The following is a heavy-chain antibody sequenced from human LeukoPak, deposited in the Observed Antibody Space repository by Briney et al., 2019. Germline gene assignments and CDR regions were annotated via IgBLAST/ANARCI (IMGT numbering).Heavy chain of an antibody. V-gene: IGHV4-39*07. CDR1: GGSISSTTYY. CDR2: IYYSGST. D-gene: IGHD2-15*01. CDR3: ARAVIVVAAATQRNWFDP. J-gene: IGHJ5*02. Sequence: TSETLSLTCTVSGGSISSTTYYWGWIRQPPGKGLEWIGSIYYSGSTNYNPSLKSRVTISVDTSKNQFSLKLSSVTAADTAIYYCARAVIVVAAATQRNWFDPWGQGTLVTVSS.